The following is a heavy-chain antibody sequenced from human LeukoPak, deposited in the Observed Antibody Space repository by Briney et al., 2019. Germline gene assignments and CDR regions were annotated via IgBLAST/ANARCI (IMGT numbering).Heavy chain of an antibody. CDR3: ARGPVTHRPFDI. CDR1: GGSFSGYY. Sequence: SETLSLTCAVHGGSFSGYYWSWIRQPPGKGLEWIGEINHSGSTNYNPSLKSRVTISVDTSKNQFSLKLSSVTAADTAVYYCARGPVTHRPFDIWGQGTMVTVSS. V-gene: IGHV4-34*01. CDR2: INHSGST. J-gene: IGHJ3*02. D-gene: IGHD4-17*01.